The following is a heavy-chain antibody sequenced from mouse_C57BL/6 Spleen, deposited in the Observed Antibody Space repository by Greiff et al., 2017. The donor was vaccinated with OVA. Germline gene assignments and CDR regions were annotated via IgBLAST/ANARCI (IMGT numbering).Heavy chain of an antibody. CDR2: IDPSDSET. J-gene: IGHJ4*01. V-gene: IGHV1-52*01. CDR1: GYTFTSYW. D-gene: IGHD2-3*01. CDR3: AREAVYDGYLYYAMDY. Sequence: VQLQQPGAELVRPGSSVKLSCKASGYTFTSYWMHWVKQRPIQGLEWIGNIDPSDSETHYNQKFKDKATLTVDKSSSTAYMQLSSLTSEDSAVYYCAREAVYDGYLYYAMDYWGQGTSVTVSS.